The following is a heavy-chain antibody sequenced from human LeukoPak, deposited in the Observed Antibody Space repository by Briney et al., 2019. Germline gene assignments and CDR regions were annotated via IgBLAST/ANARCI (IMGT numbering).Heavy chain of an antibody. D-gene: IGHD3-22*01. V-gene: IGHV4-59*11. CDR2: IYYSGST. CDR3: ATSTLYYDSSGYYYNDAFDI. CDR1: GGSISNHY. Sequence: SETLSLTCTVSGGSISNHYWSWIRQPPGKGLEWIGYIYYSGSTNYNPSLKSRVTISVDTSKNQFSLKLSSVTAADTAVYYCATSTLYYDSSGYYYNDAFDIWGQGTMVTVSS. J-gene: IGHJ3*02.